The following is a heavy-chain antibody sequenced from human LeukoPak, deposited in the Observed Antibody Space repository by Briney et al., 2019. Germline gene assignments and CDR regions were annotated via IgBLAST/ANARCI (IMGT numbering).Heavy chain of an antibody. J-gene: IGHJ4*02. CDR2: ISSSSSYK. Sequence: GGSLRLSCAGSGFTFNTYNMNWVRQAPGKGLEWVSSISSSSSYKYYADSVKGRFTISRDNSKNTLYLQMNSLRAEDTAVYYCARAPGYGAAYYFDYWGQGTLVTVSS. D-gene: IGHD1-1*01. CDR1: GFTFNTYN. CDR3: ARAPGYGAAYYFDY. V-gene: IGHV3-21*01.